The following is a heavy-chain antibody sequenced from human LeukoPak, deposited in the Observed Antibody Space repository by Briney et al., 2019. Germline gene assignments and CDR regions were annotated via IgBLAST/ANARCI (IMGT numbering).Heavy chain of an antibody. CDR2: INPSGGST. D-gene: IGHD1-20*01. J-gene: IGHJ4*02. V-gene: IGHV1-46*01. Sequence: ASVKVSCKASGYSLISCYIHWVRQAPGQGLEWMGVINPSGGSTAYAQQFQGRVTMTRDTSTSTVYMELSSLRSEDTAVYYCARHSLIGTTPFDYWGQGTLVTVSS. CDR1: GYSLISCY. CDR3: ARHSLIGTTPFDY.